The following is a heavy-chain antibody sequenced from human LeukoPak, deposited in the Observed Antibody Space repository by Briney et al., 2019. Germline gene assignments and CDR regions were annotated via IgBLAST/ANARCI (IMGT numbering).Heavy chain of an antibody. CDR1: GGSISSSNW. J-gene: IGHJ4*02. Sequence: SETLSLTCAVSGGSISSSNWWSWVRQSPGKGLEWIGEIYHSGTTNYNPSLKSRVTISVDKSKNQFSLRLSSVTAADTAVYHCTREHGWYYFDYWGQGTLVTVSS. D-gene: IGHD6-19*01. V-gene: IGHV4-4*02. CDR3: TREHGWYYFDY. CDR2: IYHSGTT.